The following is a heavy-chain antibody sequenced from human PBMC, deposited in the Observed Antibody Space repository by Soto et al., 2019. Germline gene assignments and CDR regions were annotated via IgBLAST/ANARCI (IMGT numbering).Heavy chain of an antibody. CDR3: ARDRHRSSWYRDSPNWFHP. V-gene: IGHV1-2*02. J-gene: IGHJ5*02. CDR1: GYTFTGYY. D-gene: IGHD6-13*01. CDR2: INPNSGGT. Sequence: ASVKVSCKASGYTFTGYYMHWVRQAPGQGLEWMGWINPNSGGTNYAQKFQGRVTMTRDTSISTAYMELSRLRSDDTAVYYCARDRHRSSWYRDSPNWFHPWGQGTLVTVSS.